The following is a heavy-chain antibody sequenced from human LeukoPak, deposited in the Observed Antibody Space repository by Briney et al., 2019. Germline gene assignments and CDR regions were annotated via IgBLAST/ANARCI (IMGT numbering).Heavy chain of an antibody. D-gene: IGHD3-9*01. Sequence: GGSLRLSCAASRFTFTTYSMNWVRQAPGKGLEWVSSISSSGSHIYYADSVKGRFSVPRDNGKNSLYLQMNSLRVEDTAVYYCARSIGSDWSPFDYWGQGTLVSVSS. CDR2: ISSSGSHI. CDR3: ARSIGSDWSPFDY. J-gene: IGHJ4*02. CDR1: RFTFTTYS. V-gene: IGHV3-21*01.